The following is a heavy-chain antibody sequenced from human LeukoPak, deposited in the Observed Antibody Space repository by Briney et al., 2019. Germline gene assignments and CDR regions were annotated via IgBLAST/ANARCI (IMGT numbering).Heavy chain of an antibody. J-gene: IGHJ4*02. D-gene: IGHD3-22*01. CDR2: IFPGDSDT. CDR1: GYSFTSYW. Sequence: GESLKISCKGSGYSFTSYWIGWVRQMPGEGLEWMGNIFPGDSDTRYSPSFQGQVTISADKSLITAYLHWDNLKASDTAIYFCARAYDGSGRYFEYWGQGTLVTVSS. V-gene: IGHV5-51*01. CDR3: ARAYDGSGRYFEY.